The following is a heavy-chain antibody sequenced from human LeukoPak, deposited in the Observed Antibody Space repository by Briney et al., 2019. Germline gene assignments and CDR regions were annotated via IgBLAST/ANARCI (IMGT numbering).Heavy chain of an antibody. V-gene: IGHV3-66*01. Sequence: GGSLRLSCAASGFTFSSYAMSWVRQAPGKGLEWVSVIYSGGSTYYADSVKGRFTISRDNSKNTLYLQMNSLRAEDTAVYYCAGTSSGWYAPPFDYWGQGTLVTVSS. J-gene: IGHJ4*02. CDR1: GFTFSSYA. D-gene: IGHD6-19*01. CDR3: AGTSSGWYAPPFDY. CDR2: IYSGGST.